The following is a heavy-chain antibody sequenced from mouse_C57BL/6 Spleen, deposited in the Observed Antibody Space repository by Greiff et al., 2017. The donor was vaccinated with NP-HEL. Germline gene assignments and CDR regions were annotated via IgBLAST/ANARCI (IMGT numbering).Heavy chain of an antibody. Sequence: QVQLQQPGAELVKPGASVKLSCKASGYTFTSYWMHWVKQRPGQGLEWIGMIHPNSGSTNYNEKFKSKATLTVDKSSSTAYMQLSSLSSEDSAVYYCARWVYDYDIYAMDYWGQGTSVTVSS. V-gene: IGHV1-64*01. CDR1: GYTFTSYW. J-gene: IGHJ4*01. D-gene: IGHD2-4*01. CDR3: ARWVYDYDIYAMDY. CDR2: IHPNSGST.